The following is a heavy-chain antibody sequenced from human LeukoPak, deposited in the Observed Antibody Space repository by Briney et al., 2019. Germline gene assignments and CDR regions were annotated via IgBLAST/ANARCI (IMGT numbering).Heavy chain of an antibody. Sequence: GGSLRLSCTASGFTFDDYGMSWVRQAPGKGLEWVSGINWNGGSTGYADSVKGRFTISRDNAKNSLYLQMNSLRAEDTALYYCASLGYCSGGSCYARRDYWGQGTLVTVSS. V-gene: IGHV3-20*04. CDR2: INWNGGST. D-gene: IGHD2-15*01. CDR3: ASLGYCSGGSCYARRDY. CDR1: GFTFDDYG. J-gene: IGHJ4*02.